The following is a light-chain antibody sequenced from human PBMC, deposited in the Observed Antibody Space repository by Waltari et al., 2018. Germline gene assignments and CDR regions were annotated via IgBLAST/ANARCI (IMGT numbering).Light chain of an antibody. CDR3: SSYTTSSAPGV. CDR2: EVR. J-gene: IGLJ1*01. CDR1: DSDVGAYDF. V-gene: IGLV2-14*01. Sequence: QSALTQPASVSGSPGQSITISCSGTDSDVGAYDFVSWYQQHPGKAPHLIIYEVRNRPQWISNRFSAAKSVSTASLTISGLQAEDEADYYCSSYTTSSAPGVFGTGTRVTVL.